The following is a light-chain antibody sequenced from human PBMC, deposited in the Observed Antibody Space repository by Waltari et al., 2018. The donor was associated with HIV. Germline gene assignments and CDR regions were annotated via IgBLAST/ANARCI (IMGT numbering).Light chain of an antibody. Sequence: QSVLTQPPSVSAAPGQKVAISCSVSSSNIGTDYVSWYQHVPGSAPKLLIYDNDKRPSGTPCRFSGSNSGTSATLDITGLQTGDGADYYCGTWDRSLGGGVFGGGTKLTVL. CDR1: SSNIGTDY. J-gene: IGLJ3*02. CDR2: DND. CDR3: GTWDRSLGGGV. V-gene: IGLV1-51*01.